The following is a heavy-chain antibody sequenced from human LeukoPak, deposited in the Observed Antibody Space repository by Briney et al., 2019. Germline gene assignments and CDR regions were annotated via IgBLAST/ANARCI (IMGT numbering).Heavy chain of an antibody. D-gene: IGHD3-22*01. CDR2: IIPIFGTA. Sequence: ASVKVSCKASGGTFSSYAISWVRQAPGQGLEWMGGIIPIFGTANYAQKFQGRVTITADKSTSTAYMELSSLRSEDTAVYYCARVVTYYYDSSGYYYGYWGQGTLVTVSS. CDR3: ARVVTYYYDSSGYYYGY. J-gene: IGHJ4*02. V-gene: IGHV1-69*06. CDR1: GGTFSSYA.